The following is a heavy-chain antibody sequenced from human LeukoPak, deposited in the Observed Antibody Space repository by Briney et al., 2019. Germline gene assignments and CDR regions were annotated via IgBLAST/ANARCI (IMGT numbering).Heavy chain of an antibody. J-gene: IGHJ5*02. CDR3: ARGGPGLVRGVILTWFDP. D-gene: IGHD3-10*01. Sequence: KSSETLSLTCTVSGGSISRYYWSWIRQHPGKGLEWIGYIYYSGSTYYNPSLKSRVTISVDTSKNQFSLKLSSVTAADTAVYYCARGGPGLVRGVILTWFDPWGQGTLVTVSS. V-gene: IGHV4-59*06. CDR2: IYYSGST. CDR1: GGSISRYY.